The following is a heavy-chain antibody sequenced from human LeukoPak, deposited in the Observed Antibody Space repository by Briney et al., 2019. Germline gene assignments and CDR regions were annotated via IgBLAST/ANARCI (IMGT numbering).Heavy chain of an antibody. D-gene: IGHD1-26*01. V-gene: IGHV3-30*03. CDR2: ISYDGSNK. CDR1: GFTFSSYG. CDR3: ARDRRGWGAAFDI. Sequence: GGSLRLSCAASGFTFSSYGMHWVRQAPGEGLEWVAVISYDGSNKYYADSVKGRFTISRDNSKNTLYLQMNSLRAEDTAVYYCARDRRGWGAAFDIWGQGTMVTVS. J-gene: IGHJ3*02.